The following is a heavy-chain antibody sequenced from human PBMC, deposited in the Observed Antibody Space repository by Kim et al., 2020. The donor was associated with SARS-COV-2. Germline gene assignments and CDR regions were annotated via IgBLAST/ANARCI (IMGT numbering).Heavy chain of an antibody. J-gene: IGHJ4*02. CDR2: INNSGNP. CDR3: AKDHPSSGWPTFDS. CDR1: GFTFSSRA. V-gene: IGHV3-23*01. D-gene: IGHD6-19*01. Sequence: GGSLRLSCVASGFTFSSRAMSWVRQTPGKGLEWVASINNSGNPYYADSVKGRFTVSRDITKATLYLQMNSLRAEDTALYYCAKDHPSSGWPTFDSWGQGT.